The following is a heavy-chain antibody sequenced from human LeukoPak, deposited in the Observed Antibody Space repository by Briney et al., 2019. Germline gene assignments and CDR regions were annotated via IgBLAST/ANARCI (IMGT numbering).Heavy chain of an antibody. CDR1: GITFSGYW. J-gene: IGHJ4*02. D-gene: IGHD3-3*01. V-gene: IGHV3-7*05. CDR2: INQDGSEK. Sequence: PGGSLRLSCAAPGITFSGYWMSWVRQAPGKGLEWVATINQDGSEKYYVDSVKGRFTISRDNAKNSLYLEMNSLRAEDTAIYYCARDRSGSYWGQGTLVTVSS. CDR3: ARDRSGSY.